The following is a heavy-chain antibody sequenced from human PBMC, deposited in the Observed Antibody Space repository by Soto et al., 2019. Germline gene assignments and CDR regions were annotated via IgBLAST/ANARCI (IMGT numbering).Heavy chain of an antibody. CDR1: GLTFSSSW. CDR2: TSIGGSET. J-gene: IGHJ4*02. D-gene: IGHD5-12*01. V-gene: IGHV3-74*01. Sequence: PGGSLRLSCEASGLTFSSSWMHWVRQAPGKGLVWVSRTSIGGSETYYADSVKGRFTISRDNARNTLYLQMDSLRAEDTAVYFCVRGYTGYGNFDYWGQGTLVTVSS. CDR3: VRGYTGYGNFDY.